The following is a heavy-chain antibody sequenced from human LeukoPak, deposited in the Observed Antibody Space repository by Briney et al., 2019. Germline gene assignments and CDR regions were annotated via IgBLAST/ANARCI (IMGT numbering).Heavy chain of an antibody. V-gene: IGHV4-34*01. CDR2: INHSGST. CDR1: GGSFSGYY. Sequence: SETLSLTCAVYGGSFSGYYWSWTRQPPGKGLEWIGEINHSGSTNYNPSLKSRVTISVDTSKNQFSLKLSSVTAADTAVYYCARWLGYCGGGSSTPYIYGMDVGARGPTVTVPS. D-gene: IGHD2-15*01. CDR3: ARWLGYCGGGSSTPYIYGMDV. J-gene: IGHJ6*02.